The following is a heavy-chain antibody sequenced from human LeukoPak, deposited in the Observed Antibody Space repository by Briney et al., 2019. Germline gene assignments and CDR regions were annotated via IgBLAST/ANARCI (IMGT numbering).Heavy chain of an antibody. V-gene: IGHV3-13*01. Sequence: GGSLRLSCAASGFTFSSYDMHWVRQATGKGLEWVSAIGTAGDTYYPGSVKGRFTISRDQANNTLYLQMNTLRDEDTAVYYCARGPRYSFYWGQGTLVSVSS. J-gene: IGHJ4*02. CDR2: IGTAGDT. D-gene: IGHD6-13*01. CDR3: ARGPRYSFY. CDR1: GFTFSSYD.